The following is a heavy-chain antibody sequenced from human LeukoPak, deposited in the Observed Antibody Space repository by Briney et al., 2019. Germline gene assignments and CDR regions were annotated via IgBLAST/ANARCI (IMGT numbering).Heavy chain of an antibody. CDR2: INPNSGGT. V-gene: IGHV1-2*02. Sequence: ASVKVSCKASGYTFTGYYMHWVRQAPGQGLEWMGWINPNSGGTNYVQKFQGRVTMTRDTSISTAYMELSRLRSDDTAVYYCARDRHYDSSGYSPDYWGQGTLVTVSS. J-gene: IGHJ4*02. D-gene: IGHD3-22*01. CDR1: GYTFTGYY. CDR3: ARDRHYDSSGYSPDY.